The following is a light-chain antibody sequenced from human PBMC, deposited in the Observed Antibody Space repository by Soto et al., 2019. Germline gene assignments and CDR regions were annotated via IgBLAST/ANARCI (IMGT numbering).Light chain of an antibody. CDR2: SSN. CDR1: SSNVGSNT. CDR3: AARDDTLNGAV. Sequence: QSVLTQPPSVSGTPGQRVTISCSGSSSNVGSNTVNWYQQLPGTAPKLLIYSSNQRPSGVPDRFSGSKSGTSASLVISGLQSEDEADYYCAARDDTLNGAVFGGGTKVTVL. V-gene: IGLV1-44*01. J-gene: IGLJ3*02.